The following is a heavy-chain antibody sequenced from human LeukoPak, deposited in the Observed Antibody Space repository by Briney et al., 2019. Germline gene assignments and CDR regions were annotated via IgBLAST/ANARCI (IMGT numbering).Heavy chain of an antibody. CDR3: ASSYYYDSSGYYPGPRDAFDI. CDR1: GYSFTSYW. CDR2: IYPGDSDT. D-gene: IGHD3-22*01. V-gene: IGHV5-51*01. J-gene: IGHJ3*02. Sequence: PGESLKISCKGSGYSFTSYWIGWVRQMPGKGLEWMGIIYPGDSDTRYSPSFQGQVTISADKSISTAYLQWSSLKASDTAMYYCASSYYYDSSGYYPGPRDAFDIWGQGTMVTVSS.